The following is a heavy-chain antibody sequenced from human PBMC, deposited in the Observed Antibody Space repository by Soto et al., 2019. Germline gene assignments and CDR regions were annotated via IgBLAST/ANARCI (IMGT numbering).Heavy chain of an antibody. V-gene: IGHV4-59*01. CDR1: GGSLSSYY. CDR2: IYYSGST. D-gene: IGHD2-2*01. J-gene: IGHJ6*02. Sequence: QMQLQESGPGLVKPSETLSLTCTVSGGSLSSYYWTWIRQPPGKGLEWIGYIYYSGSTSYNPSLKSRPTISLATSKNQSYLKLTSVTAADTAVYYCARHDCLSTSCSYFYYGMDLWGQGTTVTVSS. CDR3: ARHDCLSTSCSYFYYGMDL.